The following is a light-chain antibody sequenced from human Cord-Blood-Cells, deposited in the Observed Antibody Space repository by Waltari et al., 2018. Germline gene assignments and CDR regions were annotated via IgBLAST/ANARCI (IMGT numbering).Light chain of an antibody. Sequence: DIQMTQSPSSLSASVGDRVTITCRASQSISSYLNWYQQKPGKAPKLLIYAASSLQSGVPSRFSGSGSGTDFTLTISSLQPEDFATYYCQQSYSTPQVTFAGGTKVEIK. CDR1: QSISSY. J-gene: IGKJ4*01. CDR2: AAS. V-gene: IGKV1-39*01. CDR3: QQSYSTPQVT.